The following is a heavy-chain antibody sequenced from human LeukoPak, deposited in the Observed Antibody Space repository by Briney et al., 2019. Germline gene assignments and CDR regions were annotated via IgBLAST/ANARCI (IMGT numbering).Heavy chain of an antibody. D-gene: IGHD1-26*01. Sequence: TLSLTCTVSGGSISSGSYYWSWIRQPAGKGLEWIGRIYTSGSTNYNPSLKSRVTISVDTSKNQFSLKLRSVTAADTAVYYCARDRSFSGSYLDYWGQGTLVTVSS. CDR2: IYTSGST. CDR1: GGSISSGSYY. V-gene: IGHV4-61*02. CDR3: ARDRSFSGSYLDY. J-gene: IGHJ4*02.